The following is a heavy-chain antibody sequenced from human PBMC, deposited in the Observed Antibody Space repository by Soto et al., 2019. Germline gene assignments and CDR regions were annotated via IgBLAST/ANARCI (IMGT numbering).Heavy chain of an antibody. D-gene: IGHD1-7*01. V-gene: IGHV4-61*01. CDR2: IYYSGST. CDR1: GGSVSSGSYY. Sequence: QVQLQESGPGLVKPSETLSLTCTVSGGSVSSGSYYWSWIRQPPGKGLEWIGYIYYSGSTNYNPSLKSRVTISVDSSKNQFSLKLTSVTAADTAVYYCARGLHWNYGYGYWGQGTLVTVSS. CDR3: ARGLHWNYGYGY. J-gene: IGHJ4*02.